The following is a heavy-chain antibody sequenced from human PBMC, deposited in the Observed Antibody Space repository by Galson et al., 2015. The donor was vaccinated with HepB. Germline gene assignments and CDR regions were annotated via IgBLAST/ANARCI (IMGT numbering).Heavy chain of an antibody. J-gene: IGHJ6*02. CDR3: TSVLLVASINCPYYYGMDV. CDR1: GYTFTSYD. V-gene: IGHV1-3*01. D-gene: IGHD5-12*01. CDR2: INAGNGNT. Sequence: SVKVSCKASGYTFTSYDMHWVRQAPGQRLEWMGWINAGNGNTKYSQKFQGRVTITRDTSASTAYMELSSLRSEDTAVYYCTSVLLVASINCPYYYGMDVWGQGTTVPVSS.